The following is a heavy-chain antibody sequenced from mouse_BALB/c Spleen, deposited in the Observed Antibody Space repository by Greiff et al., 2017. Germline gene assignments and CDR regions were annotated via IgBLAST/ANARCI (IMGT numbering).Heavy chain of an antibody. J-gene: IGHJ4*01. Sequence: EVMLVESGGDLVKPGGSLKLSCAASGFTFSSYAMSWVRQTPEKRLEWVASISSGGSTYYPDSVKGRFTISRDNARNILYLQMSSLRSEDTAMYYCARGHYDYAMDYWGQGTSVTVSS. CDR1: GFTFSSYA. CDR2: ISSGGST. V-gene: IGHV5-6-5*01. D-gene: IGHD2-4*01. CDR3: ARGHYDYAMDY.